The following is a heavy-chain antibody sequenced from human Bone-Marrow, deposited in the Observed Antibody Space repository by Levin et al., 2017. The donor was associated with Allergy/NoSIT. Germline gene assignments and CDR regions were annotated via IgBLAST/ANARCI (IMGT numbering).Heavy chain of an antibody. Sequence: GESLKISCKGSGYTFTNYWVAWVRQIPGKGLEWMGSFHPADSETKNNPSFQGQVTISADTSITTAYLQWGSLKASDTAIYYCARHGGFCSGGNCYGGNYYYDMDVWGQGTTVTVSS. CDR1: GYTFTNYW. CDR2: FHPADSET. D-gene: IGHD2-15*01. CDR3: ARHGGFCSGGNCYGGNYYYDMDV. V-gene: IGHV5-51*01. J-gene: IGHJ6*02.